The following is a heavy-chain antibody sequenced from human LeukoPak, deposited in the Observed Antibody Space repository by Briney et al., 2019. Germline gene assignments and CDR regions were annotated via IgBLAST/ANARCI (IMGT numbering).Heavy chain of an antibody. J-gene: IGHJ4*02. CDR3: ARVTGYSSGWYLDY. V-gene: IGHV1-2*02. Sequence: ASVTVSCKASGYTFTDYYMHWVRQAPGQGLAGVGWINPNSGGTNPAQKVQGRVTMTRDKSISTAYMELSRVRSDATAVYYCARVTGYSSGWYLDYWGQGTLVTVSS. CDR1: GYTFTDYY. CDR2: INPNSGGT. D-gene: IGHD6-19*01.